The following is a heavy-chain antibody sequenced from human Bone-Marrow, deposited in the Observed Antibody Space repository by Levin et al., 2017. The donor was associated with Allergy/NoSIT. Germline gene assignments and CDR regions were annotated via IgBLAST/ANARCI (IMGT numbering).Heavy chain of an antibody. CDR1: GGTFSSYA. D-gene: IGHD2-8*01. CDR3: ARGGGYCTNGVCSSSREYYYYGMDV. Sequence: PVASVKVSCKASGGTFSSYAISWVRQAPGQGLEWMGGIIPIFGTANYAQKFQGRVTITADESTSTAYMELSSLRSEDTAVYYCARGGGYCTNGVCSSSREYYYYGMDVWGQGTTVTVSS. J-gene: IGHJ6*02. CDR2: IIPIFGTA. V-gene: IGHV1-69*13.